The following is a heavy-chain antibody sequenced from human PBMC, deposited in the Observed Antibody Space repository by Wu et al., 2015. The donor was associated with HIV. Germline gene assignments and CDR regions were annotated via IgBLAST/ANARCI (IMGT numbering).Heavy chain of an antibody. CDR2: ITTNNGYT. CDR1: GYTFITHA. CDR3: ARVFEDSSGYYSWFDP. J-gene: IGHJ5*02. Sequence: QVQLVQSGGDVKKSGASVKVSCKASGYTFITHAITWVRQAPGQRPEWMGWITTNNGYTKYAQKFQDRLSLTTDTSATTAYMELRSLRSDDTAVYYCARVFEDSSGYYSWFDPWGRGNPGHRLL. V-gene: IGHV1-18*01. D-gene: IGHD3-22*01.